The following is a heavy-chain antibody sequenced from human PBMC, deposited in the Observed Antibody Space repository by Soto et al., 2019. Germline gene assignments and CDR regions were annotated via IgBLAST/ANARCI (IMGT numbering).Heavy chain of an antibody. J-gene: IGHJ6*01. V-gene: IGHV4-31*03. Sequence: QVQLQESGPGLVKPSQTLSLTCTVSGGSISSGGYYWSWIRQHPGKGLEWFGYIYYSGSTYYIPSLKSRFTISGETSKNQAAVKLSCVTAADTAVYYCARVRTDAAYGIDVWGQGTTVTGSS. CDR3: ARVRTDAAYGIDV. CDR2: IYYSGST. CDR1: GGSISSGGYY.